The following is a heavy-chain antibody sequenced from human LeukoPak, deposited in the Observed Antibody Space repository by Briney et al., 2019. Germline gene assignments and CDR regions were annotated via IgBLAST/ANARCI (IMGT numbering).Heavy chain of an antibody. Sequence: PGGSLRLSCAASGFTFSKSWMTWVRQAPGKGLEWVAHIKEDGSDKYYVDSVTGRFTISRDNTKNSLYLQMTSLTAEDTAVYYCATWDSAWEFGYWGQGTLVSVSS. D-gene: IGHD6-19*01. CDR1: GFTFSKSW. CDR2: IKEDGSDK. CDR3: ATWDSAWEFGY. V-gene: IGHV3-7*05. J-gene: IGHJ4*02.